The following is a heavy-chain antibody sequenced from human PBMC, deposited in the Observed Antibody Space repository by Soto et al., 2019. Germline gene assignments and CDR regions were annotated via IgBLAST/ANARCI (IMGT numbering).Heavy chain of an antibody. J-gene: IGHJ4*02. CDR2: ISGSGGST. V-gene: IGHV3-23*01. D-gene: IGHD3-3*01. CDR3: AKEPYYDFWSGYYTGNGDY. Sequence: EVQLLESGGGLVQRGGSLRLSCAASGFTFSSYAMSWVRQAPGKGLEWVSAISGSGGSTYYADSVKGRFTISRDNSKNTLYVPMNSLRAEDTAVYYCAKEPYYDFWSGYYTGNGDYWGQGTLVTVSS. CDR1: GFTFSSYA.